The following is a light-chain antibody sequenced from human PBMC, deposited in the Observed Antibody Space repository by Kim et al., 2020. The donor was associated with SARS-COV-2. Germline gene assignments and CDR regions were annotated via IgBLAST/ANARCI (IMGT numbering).Light chain of an antibody. CDR2: DNS. J-gene: IGLJ1*01. V-gene: IGLV1-40*01. CDR1: GSKIGAGYD. Sequence: VTMSWSGGGSKIGAGYDVHWYQQLPGTAPKLLIYDNSNRPSGVPDRFSGAKSGTSASLAITGLQAEDEADYYCQSYDSSLSALYVFGTGTKVTVL. CDR3: QSYDSSLSALYV.